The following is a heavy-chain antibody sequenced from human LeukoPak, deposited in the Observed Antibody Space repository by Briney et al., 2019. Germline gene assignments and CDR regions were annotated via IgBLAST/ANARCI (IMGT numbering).Heavy chain of an antibody. CDR2: ISGSGIST. CDR1: GFTFSDYA. V-gene: IGHV3-23*01. Sequence: GGSLRLSCAASGFTFSDYAMTWIRQAPGKGLEWVSTISGSGISTYFADSVKGRFTISRDNSRNTLFLQMNSLRAEDTALFYCAKGDNNILTGYYNSFDSWGQGTLVTVSS. J-gene: IGHJ4*02. CDR3: AKGDNNILTGYYNSFDS. D-gene: IGHD3-9*01.